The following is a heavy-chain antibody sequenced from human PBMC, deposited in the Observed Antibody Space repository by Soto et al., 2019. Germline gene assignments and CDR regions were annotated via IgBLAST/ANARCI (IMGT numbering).Heavy chain of an antibody. Sequence: PSETLSLTCAVYCGSFSGYYWSWIRQPPGKGLEWIGEINHSGSTNYNPSLKSRVTISVDTSKNQFSLKLSSVTAADTAVYYCARGPFGPRYYYYYYGMDVWGQGTTVTVSS. CDR3: ARGPFGPRYYYYYYGMDV. D-gene: IGHD3-16*01. CDR1: CGSFSGYY. CDR2: INHSGST. V-gene: IGHV4-34*01. J-gene: IGHJ6*02.